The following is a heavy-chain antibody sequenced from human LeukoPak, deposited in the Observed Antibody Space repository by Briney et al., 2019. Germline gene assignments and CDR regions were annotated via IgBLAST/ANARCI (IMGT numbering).Heavy chain of an antibody. CDR3: ARELYSYGSLGIDY. J-gene: IGHJ4*02. CDR1: GYTFTNYG. V-gene: IGHV1-18*01. D-gene: IGHD5-18*01. CDR2: ISADNGKT. Sequence: AAAVTVSCMSSGYTFTNYGISWVRQAPGQGREWMGWISADNGKTNYAQRLQGRVTMTTDTSTSTAYMELRSMRSDDTAVYYCARELYSYGSLGIDYWGQGTLVTVSS.